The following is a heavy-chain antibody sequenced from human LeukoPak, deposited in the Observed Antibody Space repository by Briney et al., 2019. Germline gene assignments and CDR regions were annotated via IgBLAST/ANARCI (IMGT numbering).Heavy chain of an antibody. CDR3: ARDRYRYYYDSSGYLLVDY. CDR2: INPNSGGT. CDR1: GYTFTGHY. J-gene: IGHJ4*02. Sequence: GASVKVSCKASGYTFTGHYMHWVRQAPGQGLEWMGRINPNSGGTNYAQKFQGRVTMTRDTPISTAYMELSRLRSDDTAVYYCARDRYRYYYDSSGYLLVDYWGQGTLVTVSS. D-gene: IGHD3-22*01. V-gene: IGHV1-2*06.